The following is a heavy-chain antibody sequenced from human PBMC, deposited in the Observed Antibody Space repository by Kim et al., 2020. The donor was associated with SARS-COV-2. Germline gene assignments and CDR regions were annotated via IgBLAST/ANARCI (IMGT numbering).Heavy chain of an antibody. V-gene: IGHV4-59*01. J-gene: IGHJ3*01. D-gene: IGHD4-17*01. CDR3: ARDNDYGGNTGDDAFDV. Sequence: LQGRVTISVDTSRNQFSLKLSSVTAAETAVYYCARDNDYGGNTGDDAFDVWGQGTMVTVSS.